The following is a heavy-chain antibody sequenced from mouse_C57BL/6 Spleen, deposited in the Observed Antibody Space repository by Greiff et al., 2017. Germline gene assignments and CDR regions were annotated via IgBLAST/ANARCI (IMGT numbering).Heavy chain of an antibody. CDR3: ARLYSILDD. CDR2: ISSGSSTI. CDR1: GFTFSDYG. D-gene: IGHD2-5*01. V-gene: IGHV5-17*01. Sequence: EVQLVESGGGLVKPGGSLKLSCAASGFTFSDYGMHWVRQAPEKGLEWVAYISSGSSTIYYADTVKGRFTISRDNAKNTLFLPMTSLRSEDTAMYYCARLYSILDDWGQGTALTVSS. J-gene: IGHJ2*01.